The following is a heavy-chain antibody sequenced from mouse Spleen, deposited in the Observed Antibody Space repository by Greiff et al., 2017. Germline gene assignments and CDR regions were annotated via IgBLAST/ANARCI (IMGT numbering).Heavy chain of an antibody. V-gene: IGHV14-4*01. Sequence: VQLQQSGAELVRPGASVKLSCTASGFNIKDDYMPWVKQRPEQGLEWIGWIDPENGDTEYASKFQGKATIPADTSSNTAYLQLSSLTSEDTAVYFCTTGYYYGSSPISYWGQGTTLTVSS. D-gene: IGHD1-1*01. CDR2: IDPENGDT. J-gene: IGHJ2*01. CDR3: TTGYYYGSSPISY. CDR1: GFNIKDDY.